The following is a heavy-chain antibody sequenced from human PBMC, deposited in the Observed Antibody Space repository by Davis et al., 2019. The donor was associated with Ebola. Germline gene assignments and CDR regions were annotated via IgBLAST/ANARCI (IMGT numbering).Heavy chain of an antibody. CDR3: ARAPYYDYVWGSYQSYYYGMDV. J-gene: IGHJ6*02. Sequence: PSETLSLTCAVYGGSFSGYYWSWIRQPPGKGLEWIGEINHSGSTNYNPSLKSRVTISVDTSKNQFSLKLSSVTAADTAVYYCARAPYYDYVWGSYQSYYYGMDVWGQGTTVTVSS. V-gene: IGHV4-34*01. CDR2: INHSGST. CDR1: GGSFSGYY. D-gene: IGHD3-16*02.